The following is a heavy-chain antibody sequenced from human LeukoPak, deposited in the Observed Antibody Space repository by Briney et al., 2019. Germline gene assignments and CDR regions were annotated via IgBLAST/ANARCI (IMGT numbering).Heavy chain of an antibody. V-gene: IGHV4-4*07. CDR1: GGPISSYY. J-gene: IGHJ4*02. D-gene: IGHD3-9*01. CDR3: ARQRYYDILTGYYDVWYFDY. CDR2: IYTSGST. Sequence: SETLSLTCTVSGGPISSYYWSWIRQPAGKGLEWIGRIYTSGSTNYNPSLKSRVTISVDTSKNQFSLRLSSVTAADTAVYSCARQRYYDILTGYYDVWYFDYWGQGTLVTVSS.